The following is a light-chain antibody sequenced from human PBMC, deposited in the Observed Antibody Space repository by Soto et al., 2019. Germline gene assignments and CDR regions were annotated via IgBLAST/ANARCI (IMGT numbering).Light chain of an antibody. Sequence: EIVLTQSPGTLSLSPGERVTLSCRASQSVNSSYLAWYQHKPGQAPGLLIYGASTRATGIPDRFSGSGSGTHFTLTIARLEPGDFAVYYCQQSGNSPQTFGQGTKVDIK. CDR2: GAS. CDR3: QQSGNSPQT. V-gene: IGKV3-20*01. CDR1: QSVNSSY. J-gene: IGKJ1*01.